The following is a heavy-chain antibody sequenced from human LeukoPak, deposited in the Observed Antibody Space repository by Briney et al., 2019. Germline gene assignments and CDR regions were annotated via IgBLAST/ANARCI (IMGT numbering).Heavy chain of an antibody. D-gene: IGHD2-2*01. CDR2: IKSKTDGGTT. V-gene: IGHV3-15*01. Sequence: GGSLRLSCAASGFTFSNAWMSWVRQAPGKGLEWVGRIKSKTDGGTTDYAAPVKGRFTISRDDSKNTLYLQMNSLKTEDTAVYYCTSPLGCSSTSCPGGIHDWGQGTLVTVSS. CDR1: GFTFSNAW. CDR3: TSPLGCSSTSCPGGIHD. J-gene: IGHJ4*02.